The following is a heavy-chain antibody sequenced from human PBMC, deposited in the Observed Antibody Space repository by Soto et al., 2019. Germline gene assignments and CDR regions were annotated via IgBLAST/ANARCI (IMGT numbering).Heavy chain of an antibody. Sequence: GASVKVSWKASGYTFTSYYMHWVRQAPGQGLEWMGIINPSGGSTSYAQKFQGRVTMTRDTSTSTVYMELSSLRSEDTAVYYCARDHPTYDFWSGYYCDWGQGTLVTVSS. CDR1: GYTFTSYY. CDR2: INPSGGST. J-gene: IGHJ4*02. D-gene: IGHD3-3*01. CDR3: ARDHPTYDFWSGYYCD. V-gene: IGHV1-46*01.